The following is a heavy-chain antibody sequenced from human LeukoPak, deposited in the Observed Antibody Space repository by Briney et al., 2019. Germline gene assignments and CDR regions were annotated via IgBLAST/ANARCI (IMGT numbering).Heavy chain of an antibody. Sequence: GGSLRLSCAASGFTFSSYAMSWVRQAPGKGLEWVSAISGSGGSTYYADPVKGRFTISRDNPKNTLYLQMNSLRAEDTAVYYCAKDGLYSSGIFDYWGQGTLVTVSS. CDR2: ISGSGGST. J-gene: IGHJ4*02. CDR1: GFTFSSYA. D-gene: IGHD6-19*01. V-gene: IGHV3-23*01. CDR3: AKDGLYSSGIFDY.